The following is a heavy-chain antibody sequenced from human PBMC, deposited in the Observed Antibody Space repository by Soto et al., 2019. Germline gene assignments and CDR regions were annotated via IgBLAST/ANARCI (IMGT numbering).Heavy chain of an antibody. CDR1: GFTFSSYG. V-gene: IGHV3-30*18. Sequence: GGSLRLSCAASGFTFSSYGMHWVRQAPGKGLEWVAVISYDGSNKYYADSVKGRFTISRDNSKNTLYLQMNSLRAEDTAVYYCAKDGYSSSVGGFDYWGQGTLVTVSS. D-gene: IGHD6-6*01. J-gene: IGHJ4*02. CDR2: ISYDGSNK. CDR3: AKDGYSSSVGGFDY.